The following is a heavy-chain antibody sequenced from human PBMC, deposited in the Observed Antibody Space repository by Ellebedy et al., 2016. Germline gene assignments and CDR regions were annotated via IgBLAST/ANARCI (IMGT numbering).Heavy chain of an antibody. D-gene: IGHD1-14*01. CDR1: GFTVSGNY. J-gene: IGHJ4*02. CDR2: LYSGGTI. CDR3: AKGNAIPGPEPLDF. V-gene: IGHV3-66*01. Sequence: GGSLRLSCAASGFTVSGNYMSWVRQAPGKGLEWVSTLYSGGTILYADSVKGRFTISRDNSKNTLYLQMNSPTVEDTAVYYCAKGNAIPGPEPLDFWGQGTLVTVSS.